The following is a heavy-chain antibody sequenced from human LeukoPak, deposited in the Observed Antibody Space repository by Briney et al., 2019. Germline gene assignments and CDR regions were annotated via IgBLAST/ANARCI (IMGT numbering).Heavy chain of an antibody. J-gene: IGHJ4*02. D-gene: IGHD3-10*01. CDR3: ARTRYYYNSRSYGAPYYFDY. Sequence: SETLSLTCTVSGASISSSGYYWGWIRQPPGKGLEWIASMYYSGSTYYNPSLKSRVTISVDTSKNQVSLKLSSVTAADTAVYYCARTRYYYNSRSYGAPYYFDYWGQGTLVTVSS. V-gene: IGHV4-39*01. CDR2: MYYSGST. CDR1: GASISSSGYY.